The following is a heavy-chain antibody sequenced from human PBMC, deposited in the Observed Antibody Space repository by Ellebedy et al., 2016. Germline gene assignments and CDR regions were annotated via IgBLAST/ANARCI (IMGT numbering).Heavy chain of an antibody. CDR1: GFTFDHYG. V-gene: IGHV3-23*01. Sequence: GESLKISCVTSGFTFDHYGMTWVRQAPGKGLEWVSTLSGDGVATHYADSVRGRFTVSRDNCKNTLYLDIYSLKVEYTAVFYCAKDNGGQTGDFFDYWGQGALVTVSS. CDR2: LSGDGVAT. D-gene: IGHD2-15*01. J-gene: IGHJ4*02. CDR3: AKDNGGQTGDFFDY.